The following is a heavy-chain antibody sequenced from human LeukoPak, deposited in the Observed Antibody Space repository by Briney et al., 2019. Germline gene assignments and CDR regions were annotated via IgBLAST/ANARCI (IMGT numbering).Heavy chain of an antibody. CDR3: AKQQARPYSSGWEPLEY. CDR1: GFTVSSTY. D-gene: IGHD6-19*01. J-gene: IGHJ4*02. Sequence: AGGLGLSCAVSGFTVSSTYMSWVRQAPGKWLEWVSVIFTGSSADYAEYVKGRFTISRDNSRNTLHLQMNSLRAEDTAVYYCAKQQARPYSSGWEPLEYWGQGTRVTVSS. V-gene: IGHV3-66*04. CDR2: IFTGSSA.